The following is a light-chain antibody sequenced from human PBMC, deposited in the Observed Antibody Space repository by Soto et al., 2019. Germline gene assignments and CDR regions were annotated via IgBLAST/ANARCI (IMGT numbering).Light chain of an antibody. CDR1: SSDVGGYNY. J-gene: IGLJ1*01. CDR2: DVS. V-gene: IGLV2-14*01. Sequence: QSALTQPASVSGSPGQSIAISCTGTSSDVGGYNYVSWYQQHPGKAPKLMIYDVSTRPSGLSNRFSGSKSGNTASLTISGLQPEDEADYYCSSYTSSSTYVFGTGTKVTVL. CDR3: SSYTSSSTYV.